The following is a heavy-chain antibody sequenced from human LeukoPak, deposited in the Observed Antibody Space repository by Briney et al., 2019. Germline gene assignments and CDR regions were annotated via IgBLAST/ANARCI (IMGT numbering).Heavy chain of an antibody. V-gene: IGHV3-9*01. CDR2: ISWNSGSI. CDR3: AKEMDSGSYSYHYYYGMDV. Sequence: LAGGSLRLSCAASGFTFDDYAMHWVRQAPGKGLEWVSGISWNSGSIGYADSVKGRFTISRDNAKNSLYLQMNSLRAEDTALYYCAKEMDSGSYSYHYYYGMDVWGQGTTVTVSS. J-gene: IGHJ6*02. CDR1: GFTFDDYA. D-gene: IGHD1-26*01.